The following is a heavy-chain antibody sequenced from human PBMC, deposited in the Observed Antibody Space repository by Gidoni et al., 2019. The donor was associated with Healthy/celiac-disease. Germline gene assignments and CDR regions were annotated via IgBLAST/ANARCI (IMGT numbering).Heavy chain of an antibody. CDR2: IWYDGSNK. V-gene: IGHV3-33*01. CDR1: GVTFSSYG. D-gene: IGHD5-18*01. Sequence: QVQLVESGGGVGQPGRSLRLSCAASGVTFSSYGMHWVRQAPGKGLEWVAVIWYDGSNKYYADSVKGRFTISRDNSKNTLYLQMNSLRAEDTAVYYCARDETWSYGPFDYWGQGTLVTVSS. J-gene: IGHJ4*02. CDR3: ARDETWSYGPFDY.